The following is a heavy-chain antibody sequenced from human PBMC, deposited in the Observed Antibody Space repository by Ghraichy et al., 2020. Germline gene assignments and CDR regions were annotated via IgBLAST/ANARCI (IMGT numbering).Heavy chain of an antibody. CDR1: GFTFNNYA. V-gene: IGHV3-43*01. J-gene: IGHJ4*02. Sequence: GGSLNISCAASGFTFNNYAMHWVRQAPGKGLEWVSLISWDGYNTYYADSVKGRFTISRDNSKNALYLQMNSLRTEDTALYFCAKVLESYDILTGADYWGQGTPVTVSS. D-gene: IGHD3-9*01. CDR2: ISWDGYNT. CDR3: AKVLESYDILTGADY.